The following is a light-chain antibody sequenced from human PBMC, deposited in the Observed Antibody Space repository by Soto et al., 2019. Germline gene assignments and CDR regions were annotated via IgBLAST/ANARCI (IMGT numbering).Light chain of an antibody. CDR3: QHYGRSAYT. V-gene: IGKV3-20*01. CDR2: GAS. Sequence: EIVLTQSTGTLSLSPGERATLSCRASQSVSSNYLAWYQQKPGQAPRLLIYGASSRATGIPDRFSGSWSRTDFTLTISRLDPEDFAVYYCQHYGRSAYTFGQGTTLEIK. CDR1: QSVSSNY. J-gene: IGKJ2*01.